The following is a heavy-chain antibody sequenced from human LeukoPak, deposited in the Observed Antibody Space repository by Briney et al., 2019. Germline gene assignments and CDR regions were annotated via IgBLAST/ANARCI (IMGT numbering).Heavy chain of an antibody. Sequence: ASVKVSCKASGYTFTSYGISWVRQAPGQGLEGMGWISAYNGNTNYAQKLQGRVTMTTDTSTSTAYMELRSQRSDDTAVYYCARDHIVAKLFDYWGQGTLVTVSS. CDR1: GYTFTSYG. CDR3: ARDHIVAKLFDY. V-gene: IGHV1-18*01. D-gene: IGHD5-12*01. CDR2: ISAYNGNT. J-gene: IGHJ4*02.